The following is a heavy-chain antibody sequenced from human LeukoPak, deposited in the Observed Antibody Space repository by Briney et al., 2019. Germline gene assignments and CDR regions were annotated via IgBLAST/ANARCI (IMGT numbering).Heavy chain of an antibody. CDR1: AFTFGDYA. J-gene: IGHJ4*02. CDR2: IRSKAYGGTT. CDR3: TRESPYGCSSTSCYFNRDFDY. D-gene: IGHD2-2*01. Sequence: GSLRLSCTASAFTFGDYAMSWVRQAPGKGLEWVGFIRSKAYGGTTEYAASVKGRFTISRDDSKSIAYLQMNSLKTEDTAVYYCTRESPYGCSSTSCYFNRDFDYWGQGTLVTVSS. V-gene: IGHV3-49*04.